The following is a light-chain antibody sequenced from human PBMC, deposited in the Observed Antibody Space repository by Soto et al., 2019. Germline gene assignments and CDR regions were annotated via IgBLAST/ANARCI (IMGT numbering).Light chain of an antibody. V-gene: IGKV1-5*01. CDR2: DAS. CDR3: QQYNTYPWT. CDR1: QSISSW. J-gene: IGKJ1*01. Sequence: DIQMTQSPATLSASVGDRVTITCRASQSISSWLAWYQQKPGKVTKLLSDDASSLESGVPSRFSGSGSGTEFTLTISSLQPDDFATYYCQQYNTYPWTFGQGTKVEIK.